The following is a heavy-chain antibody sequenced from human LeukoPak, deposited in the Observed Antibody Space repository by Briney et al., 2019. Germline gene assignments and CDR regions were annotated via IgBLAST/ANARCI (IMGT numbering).Heavy chain of an antibody. D-gene: IGHD2-2*02. CDR2: ISGSGGST. CDR1: GFPFSNYA. V-gene: IGHV3-23*01. CDR3: AKARSSSTSCYNY. Sequence: GGSLSLSCAASGFPFSNYAMSWVRQAPGKGLEWVSAISGSGGSTYYADSVKGRFTISRDNSRNTLYLQMNSLRAEDTAVYYCAKARSSSTSCYNYWGQGTLLTVSS. J-gene: IGHJ4*02.